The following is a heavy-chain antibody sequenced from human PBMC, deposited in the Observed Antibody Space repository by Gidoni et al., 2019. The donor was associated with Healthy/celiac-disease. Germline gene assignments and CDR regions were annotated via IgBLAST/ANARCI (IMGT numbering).Heavy chain of an antibody. J-gene: IGHJ5*02. V-gene: IGHV1-2*02. CDR2: INPNSGGT. CDR1: GYTFTGYY. CDR3: ARSDIVVVPAAIWFDP. D-gene: IGHD2-2*01. Sequence: QVQLVQSGAEVKKPGASVKVSCKASGYTFTGYYMHWVRQAPGQGLEWMGWINPNSGGTNYAQKFQGRVTMTRDTSISTAYMELSRLRSDDTAVYYCARSDIVVVPAAIWFDPWGQGTLVTVSS.